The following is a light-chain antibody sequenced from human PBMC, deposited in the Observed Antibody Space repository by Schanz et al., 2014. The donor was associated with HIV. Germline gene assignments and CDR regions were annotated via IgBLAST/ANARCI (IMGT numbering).Light chain of an antibody. J-gene: IGLJ2*01. CDR2: DND. CDR3: QSSDGLSLGV. CDR1: SGTIASSS. V-gene: IGLV6-57*04. Sequence: NFMLTQPHSVSESPGKTVTISCTRSSGTIASSSVQWYQQRPGRAPTIVIYDNDERPSGVPDRFSGSIDSSSNSASLTISRLKTDDEADYYCQSSDGLSLGVFGGGTKLTVL.